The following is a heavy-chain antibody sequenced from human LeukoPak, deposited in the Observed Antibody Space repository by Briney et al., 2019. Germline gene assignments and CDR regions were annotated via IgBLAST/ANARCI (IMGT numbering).Heavy chain of an antibody. V-gene: IGHV5-51*01. CDR1: GYSFTSYW. Sequence: GESLKISCKGSGYSFTSYWIGWVRQMPGKGLEWMGITYPSDSDTRYSPSFQGQVTISADKSISTAYLQWSSLKAPDTAMYYCARRDFYSGSYYFDYWGQGTLVTVSS. CDR2: TYPSDSDT. CDR3: ARRDFYSGSYYFDY. J-gene: IGHJ4*02. D-gene: IGHD1-26*01.